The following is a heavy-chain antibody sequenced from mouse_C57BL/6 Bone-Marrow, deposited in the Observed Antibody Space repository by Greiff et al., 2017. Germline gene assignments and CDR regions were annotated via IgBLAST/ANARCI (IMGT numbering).Heavy chain of an antibody. V-gene: IGHV1-61*01. CDR2: IYPSDSET. CDR3: ARGYSLFDY. CDR1: GYTFTSYW. D-gene: IGHD2-14*01. J-gene: IGHJ2*01. Sequence: VQLQQPEAELVRPGSSVKLSCKASGYTFTSYWMDWVKQRPGQGLEWIGNIYPSDSETHYNQKFKDKATLTVDKSSSTAYMQLSSLTSEDSAVYYCARGYSLFDYWGQGTTLTVSS.